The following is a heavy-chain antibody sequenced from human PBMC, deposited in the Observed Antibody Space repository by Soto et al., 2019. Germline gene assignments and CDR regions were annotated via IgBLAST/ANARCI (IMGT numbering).Heavy chain of an antibody. J-gene: IGHJ4*02. CDR1: GFTFSSYA. CDR3: AKDNDDWDTAMVTDYFDY. CDR2: ISGSGGST. D-gene: IGHD5-18*01. Sequence: GSLRLSCAASGFTFSSYAMSWVRQAPGKGLEWVSAISGSGGSTYYADSVRGRFTISRDNSKNTLYLQMNSLRAEDTAVYYCAKDNDDWDTAMVTDYFDYWGQGTLVTVSS. V-gene: IGHV3-23*01.